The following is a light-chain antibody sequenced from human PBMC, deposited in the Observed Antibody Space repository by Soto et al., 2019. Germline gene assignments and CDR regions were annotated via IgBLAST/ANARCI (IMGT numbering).Light chain of an antibody. CDR2: EVS. V-gene: IGLV2-14*01. CDR1: SSDVGGYNY. Sequence: QSVLTQPASVSGSPGQSITISCTGTSSDVGGYNYVSWNQHHPGKAPKLLIYEVSNRPSGVSNRFSGSKSGNTASLTISGLQAEDEADYYCNSYTSSTTLVFGGGTQLTVL. CDR3: NSYTSSTTLV. J-gene: IGLJ2*01.